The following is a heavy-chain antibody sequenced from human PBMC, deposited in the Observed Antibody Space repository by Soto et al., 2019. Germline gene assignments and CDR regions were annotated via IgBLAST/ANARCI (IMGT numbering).Heavy chain of an antibody. CDR3: ANTPYGSGWYLSAFDI. Sequence: QTGGSLRLSCAASGFTFSSYAMSWVRQAPGKGLEWVSAISGSGGSTYYADSVKGRFTISRDNSKNTLYLQMNSLRAEDTAVYYCANTPYGSGWYLSAFDIWGQGTMVTVSS. CDR2: ISGSGGST. V-gene: IGHV3-23*01. J-gene: IGHJ3*02. CDR1: GFTFSSYA. D-gene: IGHD6-19*01.